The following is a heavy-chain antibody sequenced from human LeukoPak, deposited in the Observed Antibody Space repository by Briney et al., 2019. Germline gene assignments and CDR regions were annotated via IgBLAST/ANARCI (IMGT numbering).Heavy chain of an antibody. CDR3: ARSVYDSGGYYRVLDY. J-gene: IGHJ4*02. D-gene: IGHD3-22*01. Sequence: GGSLRLSCAASGFTFSSYAMTWVRQAPGKGLEWVSSISGDATKTHYAESVKGRFTISRDNAKNTLYLQMNSLRAEDTAVYYCARSVYDSGGYYRVLDYWGQGTLVTVSS. CDR2: ISGDATKT. V-gene: IGHV3-23*01. CDR1: GFTFSSYA.